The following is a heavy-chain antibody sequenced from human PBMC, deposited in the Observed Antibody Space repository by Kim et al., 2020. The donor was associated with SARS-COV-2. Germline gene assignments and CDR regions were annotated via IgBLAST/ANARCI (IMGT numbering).Heavy chain of an antibody. V-gene: IGHV3-33*01. CDR1: GFTFSSYG. D-gene: IGHD5-12*01. Sequence: GGSLRLSCAASGFTFSSYGMHWVRQAPGKGLEWVAVIWYDGSNKYYADSVKGRFTISRDNSKNTLYLQMNSLRAEDTAVYYCARDAIYSGYDFFGMYSYWGPGTLVTVSS. CDR2: IWYDGSNK. J-gene: IGHJ4*02. CDR3: ARDAIYSGYDFFGMYSY.